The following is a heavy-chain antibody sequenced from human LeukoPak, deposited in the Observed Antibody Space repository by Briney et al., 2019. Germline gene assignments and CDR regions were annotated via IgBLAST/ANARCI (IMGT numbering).Heavy chain of an antibody. CDR1: GFTFNSYS. J-gene: IGHJ4*02. D-gene: IGHD6-13*01. CDR2: ISSSSSTI. V-gene: IGHV3-48*02. Sequence: PGGSLRLSCAASGFTFNSYSINWVRQAPGKGLEWVSYISSSSSTIYYADSVKGRFTISRDNAKNLLYLQMNSLTDEDTAVYYCARDVSSSWYYFDYWGQGTLVTVSS. CDR3: ARDVSSSWYYFDY.